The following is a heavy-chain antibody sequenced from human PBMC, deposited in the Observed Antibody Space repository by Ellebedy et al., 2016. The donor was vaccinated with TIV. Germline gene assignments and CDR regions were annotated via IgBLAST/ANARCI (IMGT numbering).Heavy chain of an antibody. V-gene: IGHV1-18*04. CDR1: GYTFTSFG. D-gene: IGHD3-22*01. CDR3: ARVGPFYDDTSGYMHY. Sequence: ASVKVSCKASGYTFTSFGVTWVRQAPGQGLEWMGWISAYNGNTNYVQKLQGRVTLNTDTSMNTAYMELRSLRSDDTAVYYCARVGPFYDDTSGYMHYWGQGTLVTVSS. CDR2: ISAYNGNT. J-gene: IGHJ4*02.